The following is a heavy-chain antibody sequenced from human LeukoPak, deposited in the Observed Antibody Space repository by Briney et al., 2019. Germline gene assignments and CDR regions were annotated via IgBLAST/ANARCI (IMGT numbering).Heavy chain of an antibody. CDR3: ARAVDTAMGPYFDY. D-gene: IGHD5-18*01. CDR1: GGSISSGDYY. CDR2: IYYSGST. J-gene: IGHJ4*02. V-gene: IGHV4-30-4*01. Sequence: SQTLSLTCTVSGGSISSGDYYWSWIRQPPGKGLEWIGYIYYSGSTYYNSSLKSRVTISVDTSKNEFSLKLSSVTAADTAVYYCARAVDTAMGPYFDYWGQGTLVTVSS.